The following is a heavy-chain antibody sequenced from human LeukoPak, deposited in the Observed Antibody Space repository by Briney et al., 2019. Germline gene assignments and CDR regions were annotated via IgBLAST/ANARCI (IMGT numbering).Heavy chain of an antibody. V-gene: IGHV1-18*01. CDR3: ARDPPYCTNGVCYTGEGWFDP. CDR2: ISAYNGNT. CDR1: GGTFSSYA. D-gene: IGHD2-8*01. Sequence: ASVKVSCKASGGTFSSYAISWVRQAPGQGLEWMGWISAYNGNTNYAQKLQGRVTMTTDTSTSTAYMELRSLRSDDTAVYYCARDPPYCTNGVCYTGEGWFDPWGQGTLVTVSS. J-gene: IGHJ5*02.